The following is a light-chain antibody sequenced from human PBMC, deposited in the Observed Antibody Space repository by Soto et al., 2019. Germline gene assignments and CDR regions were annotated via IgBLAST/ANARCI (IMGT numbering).Light chain of an antibody. CDR3: KEYGRSPWT. V-gene: IGKV3-20*01. CDR1: QSVSSSY. J-gene: IGKJ1*01. CDR2: GAS. Sequence: EIVLTQSPGTLSLSPGERATLSCRASQSVSSSYLAWYQQKPGQAPRLLIYGASSRATGIPDRFSGSGSGTDFTLTISRLEPEDFAVYYCKEYGRSPWTVGQWTKVEIK.